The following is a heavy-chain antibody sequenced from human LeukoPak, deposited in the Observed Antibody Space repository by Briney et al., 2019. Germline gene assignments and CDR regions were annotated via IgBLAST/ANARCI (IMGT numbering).Heavy chain of an antibody. J-gene: IGHJ6*02. CDR3: ATATTYYYDSSGYQSGGRPIYYYYGMDV. CDR1: GGTFSSNV. CDR2: ILPILGIA. Sequence: SVKVSCKASGGTFSSNVISWVRQAPGQGLEWMGRILPILGIAIIAHTFQGRVTITADKSTNTAYMELSSLRSEDTAVYYCATATTYYYDSSGYQSGGRPIYYYYGMDVWGQGTTVTVSS. V-gene: IGHV1-69*04. D-gene: IGHD3-22*01.